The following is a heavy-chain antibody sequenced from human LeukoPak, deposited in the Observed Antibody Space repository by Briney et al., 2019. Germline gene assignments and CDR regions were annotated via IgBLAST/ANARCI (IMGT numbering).Heavy chain of an antibody. CDR3: ARGQFKGQLSPLRASDY. V-gene: IGHV1-8*01. D-gene: IGHD5-18*01. CDR2: MNPNSGNT. CDR1: GYTFTSYD. Sequence: ASVKVSCKASGYTFTSYDINWVRQATGQGLEWMGWMNPNSGNTGYAQKFQGRVTMTRNTSISTAYVELSSLRSEDTAVYYCARGQFKGQLSPLRASDYWGQGTLVTVSS. J-gene: IGHJ4*02.